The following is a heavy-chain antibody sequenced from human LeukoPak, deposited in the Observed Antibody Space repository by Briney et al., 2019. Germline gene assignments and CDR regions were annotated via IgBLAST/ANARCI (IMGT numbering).Heavy chain of an antibody. V-gene: IGHV4-61*02. D-gene: IGHD5-18*01. CDR2: IYTSGST. CDR1: GGSISSGCYY. CDR3: ARDRRYSYDFDY. Sequence: PSQTLSLTCTVSGGSISSGCYYWSWIRQPAGKGLEWIGRIYTSGSTNYNPSLKSRVTISVDTSKNQFSLKLSSVTAADTAVYYCARDRRYSYDFDYWGQGTLVTVSS. J-gene: IGHJ4*02.